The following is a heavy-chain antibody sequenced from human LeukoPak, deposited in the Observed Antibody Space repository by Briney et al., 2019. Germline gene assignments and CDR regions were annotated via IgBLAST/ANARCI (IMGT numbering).Heavy chain of an antibody. Sequence: GGSLRLSCAASGFTFDDYGMSWVRQAPGKGLEWVAFIRYDGSKKYYADSVKGRFTISRDNSKNTLYLQMNSLRAEDTAVYYCARDRGGEDDYGDYVGGFDYWGQGTLVTVSS. CDR3: ARDRGGEDDYGDYVGGFDY. J-gene: IGHJ4*02. CDR2: IRYDGSKK. V-gene: IGHV3-30*02. D-gene: IGHD4-17*01. CDR1: GFTFDDYG.